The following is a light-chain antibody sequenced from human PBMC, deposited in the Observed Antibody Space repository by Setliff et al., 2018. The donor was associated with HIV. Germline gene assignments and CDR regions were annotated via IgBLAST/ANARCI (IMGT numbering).Light chain of an antibody. CDR2: DVS. V-gene: IGLV2-14*01. CDR3: SSYTSSSTFGYV. CDR1: SSDVGGYNY. J-gene: IGLJ1*01. Sequence: QSVLTQPASVSGSPGQSITISCTGTSSDVGGYNYVSWYQQHPGKAPKLMIYDVSKRPSGVSNRFSGSKSGNTASLTISGLQAEDEADYYCSSYTSSSTFGYVFGTGTKVTVL.